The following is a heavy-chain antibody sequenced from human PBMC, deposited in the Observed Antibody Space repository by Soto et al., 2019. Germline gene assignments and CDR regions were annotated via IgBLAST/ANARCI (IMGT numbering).Heavy chain of an antibody. CDR3: ARDYYGSGKNWFDP. V-gene: IGHV1-3*01. J-gene: IGHJ5*02. D-gene: IGHD3-10*01. Sequence: ASVKVSCKASGYTFTSYYMHWVRQAPGQGLEWMGWINAGNGNTKYSQKFQGRVTITRDTSASTAYMELSSLRSEDTAVYYCARDYYGSGKNWFDPWGQGTLVTVSS. CDR1: GYTFTSYY. CDR2: INAGNGNT.